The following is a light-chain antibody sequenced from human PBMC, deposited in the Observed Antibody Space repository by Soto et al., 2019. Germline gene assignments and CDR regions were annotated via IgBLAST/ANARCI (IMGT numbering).Light chain of an antibody. CDR3: QQYGGSPRT. CDR1: QSVSSSS. CDR2: DAS. V-gene: IGKV3-20*01. J-gene: IGKJ1*01. Sequence: ENVLTQSPATLSLSPGERATLSCRASQSVSSSSLAWYQQKRGQAPRLLIHDASSRATGIPDRFSGSGSGTDFTLTISRLEPEDFAVYYCQQYGGSPRTFGQGTKVDIK.